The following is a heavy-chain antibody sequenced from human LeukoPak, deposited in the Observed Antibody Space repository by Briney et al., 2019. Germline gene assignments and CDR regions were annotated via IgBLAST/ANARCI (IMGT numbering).Heavy chain of an antibody. J-gene: IGHJ4*02. D-gene: IGHD6-13*01. V-gene: IGHV3-30*18. CDR3: AKDQQGFDY. CDR2: ISYDGSNK. Sequence: GGSLRLSCAASGFTFSSYGMHWVRQAPGKGLEWVAVISYDGSNKYYADSVKGRFTISRDNFKSTLYLQMNSLRAEDTAVYYCAKDQQGFDYWGQGTLVTVSS. CDR1: GFTFSSYG.